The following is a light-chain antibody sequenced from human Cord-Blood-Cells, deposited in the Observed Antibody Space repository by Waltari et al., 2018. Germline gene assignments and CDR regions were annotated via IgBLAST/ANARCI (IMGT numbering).Light chain of an antibody. Sequence: IVLTQSPDFLSVPPKEEVTITCRASLNIDSSLHWYQQKPDQSPKLLIKSASQSISGVPSRFSGSGSGTDFTLTINSLEAEDAAAYYCHQSSSLPITFGQGTRLEIK. CDR1: LNIDSS. CDR3: HQSSSLPIT. CDR2: SAS. V-gene: IGKV6D-21*02. J-gene: IGKJ5*01.